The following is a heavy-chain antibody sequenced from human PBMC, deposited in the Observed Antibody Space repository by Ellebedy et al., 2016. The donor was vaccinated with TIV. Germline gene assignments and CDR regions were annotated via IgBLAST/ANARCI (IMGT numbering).Heavy chain of an antibody. V-gene: IGHV4-34*01. J-gene: IGHJ5*02. CDR1: GGSFSGYS. CDR2: INHSGTT. Sequence: SETLSLTCGVHGGSFSGYSWSWIRQSPGKGPQWIGEINHSGTTNYNPSLKSRVTISVDRSKNQFSLNMTSVTAADTAVYYCARGRSFYGAGSSNWFDPWGQGTLVTVSS. D-gene: IGHD3-10*01. CDR3: ARGRSFYGAGSSNWFDP.